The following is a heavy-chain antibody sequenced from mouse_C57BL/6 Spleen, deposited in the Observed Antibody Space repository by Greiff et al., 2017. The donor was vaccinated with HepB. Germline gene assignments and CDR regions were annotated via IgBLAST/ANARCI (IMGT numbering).Heavy chain of an antibody. V-gene: IGHV1-61*01. D-gene: IGHD2-4*01. CDR1: GYTFTSYW. J-gene: IGHJ4*01. CDR3: ARGGAYYDYDGSSMDY. Sequence: VQLQQSGAELVRPGSSVKLSCKASGYTFTSYWMDWVKQRPGQGLEWIGNIYPSDSETHYNQKFKDKATLTVDKSSSTAYMQLSSLTSEDSAVYYCARGGAYYDYDGSSMDYWGQGTSVTVSS. CDR2: IYPSDSET.